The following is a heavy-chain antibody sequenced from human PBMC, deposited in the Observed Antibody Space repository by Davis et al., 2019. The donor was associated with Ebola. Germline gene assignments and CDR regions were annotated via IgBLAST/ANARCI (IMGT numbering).Heavy chain of an antibody. V-gene: IGHV3-30-3*01. CDR2: ISYDGSNK. CDR1: GFTFSSYA. Sequence: GGSLRLSCAASGFTFSSYAMHWVRQAPGKGLEWVAVISYDGSNKYYADSVKGRFTISRDNSKNTLYLQMNSLTAEDTAVYYCARGGETVTGTASHGMDVWGQGTTVTVSS. CDR3: ARGGETVTGTASHGMDV. J-gene: IGHJ6*02. D-gene: IGHD4-11*01.